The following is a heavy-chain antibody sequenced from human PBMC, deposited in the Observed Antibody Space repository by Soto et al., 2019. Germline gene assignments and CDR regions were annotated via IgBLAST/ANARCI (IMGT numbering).Heavy chain of an antibody. D-gene: IGHD6-6*01. Sequence: EVQLLESGGGLVQPGESLRLSCAASGFTFSSYAMSWVRQAPGKGLEWVSVISGSDASTYYADSVKGRFTISRDNSKNTLYLQMNRLRAEDTAVYYCAKRSSSSTFDYWGQGTLVTVSS. J-gene: IGHJ4*02. V-gene: IGHV3-23*01. CDR1: GFTFSSYA. CDR3: AKRSSSSTFDY. CDR2: ISGSDAST.